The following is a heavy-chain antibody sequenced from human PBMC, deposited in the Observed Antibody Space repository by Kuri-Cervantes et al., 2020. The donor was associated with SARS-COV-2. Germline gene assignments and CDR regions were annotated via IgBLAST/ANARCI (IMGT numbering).Heavy chain of an antibody. CDR1: GFTFSSYS. CDR2: ISSSSSYI. J-gene: IGHJ5*02. V-gene: IGHV3-21*01. CDR3: ARSGGSYNWNWVDWFDP. Sequence: GESLKISCAASGFTFSSYSMNWVRKAPGKGLEWVSSISSSSSYIYYADSVKGRFTISRDNAKNSLYLQMNSLRAEDTAVYYCARSGGSYNWNWVDWFDPWGQGTLVTVSS. D-gene: IGHD1-7*01.